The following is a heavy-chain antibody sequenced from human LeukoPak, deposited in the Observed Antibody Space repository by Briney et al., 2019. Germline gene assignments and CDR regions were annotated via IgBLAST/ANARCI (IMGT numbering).Heavy chain of an antibody. Sequence: SETLSLTCAVYGGSFSGYYWSWIRQPPGKGLEWIGEINHSGSTNYNPSLKSRVTISVDTSKNQFSLKLSSVTAADTAVYYCARDGGSETFDYWVQGTLVTVSS. CDR2: INHSGST. D-gene: IGHD3-10*01. CDR1: GGSFSGYY. CDR3: ARDGGSETFDY. V-gene: IGHV4-34*01. J-gene: IGHJ4*02.